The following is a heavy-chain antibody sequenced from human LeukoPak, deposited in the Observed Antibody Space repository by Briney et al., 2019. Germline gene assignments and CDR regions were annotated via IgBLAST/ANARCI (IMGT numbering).Heavy chain of an antibody. CDR2: INPSGST. Sequence: SETLSLTCAVYGGSFSGYYWSWIRQPPGKGLEWIGEINPSGSTNYNPSLKSRVTISVDTSKNQFSLKLSSVTAADTAVYYCARFPTKNCSGGSCYPNLGYYYYGMDVWGKGTTVTVSS. D-gene: IGHD2-15*01. CDR3: ARFPTKNCSGGSCYPNLGYYYYGMDV. J-gene: IGHJ6*04. V-gene: IGHV4-34*01. CDR1: GGSFSGYY.